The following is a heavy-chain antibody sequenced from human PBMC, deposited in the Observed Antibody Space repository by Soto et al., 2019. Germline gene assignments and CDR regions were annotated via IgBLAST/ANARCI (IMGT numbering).Heavy chain of an antibody. CDR3: ARGPRGYVYYHGMDV. J-gene: IGHJ6*02. CDR1: GGSISSYY. CDR2: IDSSGTT. V-gene: IGHV4-4*07. D-gene: IGHD3-10*01. Sequence: SETLSLTCTVSGGSISSYYVSWIRQSAGKGLEWIGRIDSSGTTNYNPSLKSRVTMSVDASKNHFSLNLSSVTDADTAVYYCARGPRGYVYYHGMDVWGQGTTVTV.